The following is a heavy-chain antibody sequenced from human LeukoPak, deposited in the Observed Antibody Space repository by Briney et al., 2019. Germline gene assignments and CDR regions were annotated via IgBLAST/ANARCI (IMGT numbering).Heavy chain of an antibody. CDR3: ARRATAGDYVGWFDP. D-gene: IGHD4-17*01. J-gene: IGHJ5*02. V-gene: IGHV4-39*01. Sequence: SETLSLTCTVSGGSISSSSYYWGWIRQPPGKGLEWIGSIYYSGSTYYNPSLKSRVTISVDTSKNQFSLKLSSVTAADTAVYYCARRATAGDYVGWFDPWGQGTLVTVS. CDR1: GGSISSSSYY. CDR2: IYYSGST.